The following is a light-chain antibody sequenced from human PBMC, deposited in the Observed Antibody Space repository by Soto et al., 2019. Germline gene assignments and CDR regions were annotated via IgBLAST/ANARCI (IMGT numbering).Light chain of an antibody. J-gene: IGKJ4*01. CDR3: QQYNNWHRAT. V-gene: IGKV3D-15*01. Sequence: EILMTQSPSTLSVSPGERATLSCRASQSVGSNLAWYQQKPGQAPRLLLFGSSTRATGIPARFSGGGSWTEFNLTTSSRQYEDFGVYYCQQYNNWHRATFGGGTKVDIK. CDR2: GSS. CDR1: QSVGSN.